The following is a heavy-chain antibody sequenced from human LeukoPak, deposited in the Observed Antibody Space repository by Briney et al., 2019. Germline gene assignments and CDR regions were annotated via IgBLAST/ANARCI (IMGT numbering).Heavy chain of an antibody. D-gene: IGHD5-18*01. J-gene: IGHJ4*02. CDR3: ARHVGIHLWSLYFDY. CDR1: GGSISSYY. Sequence: SETLSLTCIVSGGSISSYYWSWIRQPPGKGLEWIGYIYSSGCTDYNPSLKSRVTISLDTSNHQFSLKLTSVTAADTAVYYCARHVGIHLWSLYFDYWGQGSLVTVSS. V-gene: IGHV4-59*08. CDR2: IYSSGCT.